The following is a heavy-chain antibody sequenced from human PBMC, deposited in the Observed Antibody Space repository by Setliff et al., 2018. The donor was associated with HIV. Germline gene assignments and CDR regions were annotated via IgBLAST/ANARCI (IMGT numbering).Heavy chain of an antibody. Sequence: PGGSLSLSCAASGFTFSNAWMNWVRQAPGKGLEWVGRIKSKTDGGTTDYAAPVKGGFTISRDDSKNTLYLQMNSLKTEDTAVYYCTTDLGGSYHGWNYWGQGTLVTVSS. CDR2: IKSKTDGGTT. CDR3: TTDLGGSYHGWNY. V-gene: IGHV3-15*07. D-gene: IGHD1-26*01. CDR1: GFTFSNAW. J-gene: IGHJ4*02.